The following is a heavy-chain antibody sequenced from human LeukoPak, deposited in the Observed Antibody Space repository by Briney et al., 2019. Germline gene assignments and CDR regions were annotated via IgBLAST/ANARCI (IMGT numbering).Heavy chain of an antibody. Sequence: GGSLRLSCAASALRFSSFAMTWVRQVPGKGLEWVSAISGSGGSTYYADSVKGRFTISRDNSKNTLYLQMNSLRAEDTAVYYCARTPGARENYFDYWGQGTLVTVSS. CDR2: ISGSGGST. V-gene: IGHV3-23*01. CDR1: ALRFSSFA. D-gene: IGHD5-24*01. J-gene: IGHJ4*02. CDR3: ARTPGARENYFDY.